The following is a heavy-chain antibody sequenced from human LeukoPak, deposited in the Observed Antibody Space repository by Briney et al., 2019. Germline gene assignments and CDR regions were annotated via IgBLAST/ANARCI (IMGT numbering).Heavy chain of an antibody. V-gene: IGHV4-59*01. J-gene: IGHJ4*02. CDR1: GGSISSYY. CDR2: IYYSGST. D-gene: IGHD3-10*01. Sequence: SETLSLTCTVSGGSISSYYWSWIRQPPGKGLEWIGYIYYSGSTNYNPSLKSRVTLSVDTSKNQFSLKLSSVTAADTAVYYCAGAKFGESYYFDYWGQGTLVTVSS. CDR3: AGAKFGESYYFDY.